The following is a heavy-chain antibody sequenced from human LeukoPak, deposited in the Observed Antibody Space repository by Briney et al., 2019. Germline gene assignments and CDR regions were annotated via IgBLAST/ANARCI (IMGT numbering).Heavy chain of an antibody. CDR2: IIPILGIA. D-gene: IGHD3-10*01. CDR3: ARVPTRKATYGSGSYSDY. CDR1: GGTFISYA. J-gene: IGHJ4*02. Sequence: ASVTVSCKASGGTFISYAISWVRQAPGQGLEWMGRIIPILGIANYAQKFQGRVTITADKSTSTAYMELSSLRSEDTAVYYCARVPTRKATYGSGSYSDYWGQGTLVTVSS. V-gene: IGHV1-69*04.